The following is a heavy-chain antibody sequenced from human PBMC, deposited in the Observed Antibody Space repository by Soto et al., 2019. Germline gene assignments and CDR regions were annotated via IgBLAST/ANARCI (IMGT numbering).Heavy chain of an antibody. CDR3: ARGNGIAAARWFDP. CDR1: GGSISSYY. V-gene: IGHV4-59*01. Sequence: TSETLFLTCTVSGGSISSYYWSWIRQPPGKGLEWIGYIYYSGSTNYNPSLKSRVTISVDTSKNQFSLKLSSVTAADTAVYYCARGNGIAAARWFDPWGQGTLVTVSS. CDR2: IYYSGST. D-gene: IGHD6-13*01. J-gene: IGHJ5*02.